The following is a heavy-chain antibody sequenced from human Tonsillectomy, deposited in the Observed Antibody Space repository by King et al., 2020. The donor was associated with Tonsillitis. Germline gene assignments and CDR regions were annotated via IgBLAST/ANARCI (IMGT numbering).Heavy chain of an antibody. V-gene: IGHV1-18*04. CDR3: ARVQGSGWLGDYYYGMDV. CDR1: GYTFTSYD. D-gene: IGHD6-19*01. Sequence: QLVQSGAEVKKPGASVKVSCKASGYTFTSYDITWVRQAPGQGLEWMGWISAYNGNINYSQKLQGRVTMTTETSTSTAYMELRSLRSDDTAVYYCARVQGSGWLGDYYYGMDVWGQGTTVTVSS. J-gene: IGHJ6*02. CDR2: ISAYNGNI.